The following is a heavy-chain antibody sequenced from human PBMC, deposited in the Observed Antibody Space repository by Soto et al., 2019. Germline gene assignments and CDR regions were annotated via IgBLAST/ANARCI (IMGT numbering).Heavy chain of an antibody. CDR3: ARDRYSYYDFWSGSLPYYYFGMDV. V-gene: IGHV3-74*01. J-gene: IGHJ6*02. CDR1: GFTFSSDW. CDR2: INTNGSGT. Sequence: PGGSLRLSCAASGFTFSSDWMHWVRQAPGKGLVWVSRINTNGSGTTYADSVKGRFTISRDNAKNSLYLQMNSLRAEDTAVYYCARDRYSYYDFWSGSLPYYYFGMDVWGQGTTVTVS. D-gene: IGHD3-3*01.